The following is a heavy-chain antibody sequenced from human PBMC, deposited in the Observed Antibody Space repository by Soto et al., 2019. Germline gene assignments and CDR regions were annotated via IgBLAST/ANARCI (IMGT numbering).Heavy chain of an antibody. Sequence: GGSLRLFCAASGFTFSNYAMHWVRQAPGKGLEWVAVISYDGSNKYYADSVKGRFTISRDNSKNTLYLQMISLRAEDTAVFYCARAPATTVRGLDYWGQGTLVTVSS. D-gene: IGHD4-17*01. CDR2: ISYDGSNK. V-gene: IGHV3-30*04. CDR3: ARAPATTVRGLDY. CDR1: GFTFSNYA. J-gene: IGHJ4*02.